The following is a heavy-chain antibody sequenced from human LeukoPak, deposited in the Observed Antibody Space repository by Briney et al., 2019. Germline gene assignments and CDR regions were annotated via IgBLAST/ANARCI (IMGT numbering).Heavy chain of an antibody. V-gene: IGHV3-30-3*01. D-gene: IGHD3-10*01. J-gene: IGHJ4*02. CDR2: MSYDGYNK. CDR1: GFTFSSYA. CDR3: ARDFSGSSRVDY. Sequence: RGPLRLSCAASGFTFSSYAMHWVRQAPGKGLEWVAVMSYDGYNKYYADSVRGRFTISRDNSKNTLFLQMNSLRAEDTAVYYCARDFSGSSRVDYWGQGTLVTVSS.